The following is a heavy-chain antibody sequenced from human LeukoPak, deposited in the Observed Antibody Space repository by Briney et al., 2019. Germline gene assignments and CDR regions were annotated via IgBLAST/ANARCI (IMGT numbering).Heavy chain of an antibody. D-gene: IGHD3-10*01. CDR3: AREVRGVGGAFDI. CDR2: ISYDGSNK. V-gene: IGHV3-30-3*01. J-gene: IGHJ3*02. Sequence: HSGGSLRLSCAASGFTFSTYDMHWLRQAPGKGLEWVAVISYDGSNKYYADSVKGRFTISRDNSKNTLYLQMNSLRAKDTAVYYCAREVRGVGGAFDIWGQGTMVTVSS. CDR1: GFTFSTYD.